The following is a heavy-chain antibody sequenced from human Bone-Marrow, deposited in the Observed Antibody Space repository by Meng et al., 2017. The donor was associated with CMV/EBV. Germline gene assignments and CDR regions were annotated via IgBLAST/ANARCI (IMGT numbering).Heavy chain of an antibody. D-gene: IGHD6-25*01. CDR2: ISDSGSYI. J-gene: IGHJ4*02. CDR1: GFTFSTSN. Sequence: GESLKISCAASGFTFSTSNMNWVRQAPGKGLEWVSLISDSGSYIYYADSVKGRFTISRDNAKNSRYLQMNSLRAEDTAVYYCARDYSGAPLDYWGQGTLVTVSS. V-gene: IGHV3-21*01. CDR3: ARDYSGAPLDY.